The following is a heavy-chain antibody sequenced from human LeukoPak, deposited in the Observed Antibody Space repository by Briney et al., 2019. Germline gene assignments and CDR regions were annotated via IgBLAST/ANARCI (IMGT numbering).Heavy chain of an antibody. D-gene: IGHD2-21*02. CDR2: IYYSGST. Sequence: SETLSLTCTVSGYSISSGYYWSWIRQPPGKGLEWIGYIYYSGSTNYNPSLKSRVTISIDTSKTQFSLKLSSVTAADTAVYYCARGDSVTATIYFDYWGQGTLVTVSS. CDR3: ARGDSVTATIYFDY. CDR1: GYSISSGYY. J-gene: IGHJ4*02. V-gene: IGHV4-61*01.